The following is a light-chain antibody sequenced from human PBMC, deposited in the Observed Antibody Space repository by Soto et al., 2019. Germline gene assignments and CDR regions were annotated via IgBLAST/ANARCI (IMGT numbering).Light chain of an antibody. V-gene: IGKV1-39*01. CDR1: QSISSY. J-gene: IGKJ1*01. Sequence: DIQMTQSPSSLSASVVDRVTITCRASQSISSYLNWYQQKPGKAPKILIYNADTLESGVPSRFSGSGYGTEFILTISSLQPDDFATYYCQQFSLYWAFGQGTKVDIK. CDR3: QQFSLYWA. CDR2: NAD.